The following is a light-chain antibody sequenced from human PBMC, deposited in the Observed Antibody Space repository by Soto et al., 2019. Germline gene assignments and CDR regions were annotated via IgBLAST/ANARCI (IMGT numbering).Light chain of an antibody. CDR3: ATWEYSPGGPV. Sequence: QAVVTQTPSVSGTPGQRVNISCSGSSSNIGRNYVYWYHQFPGTAPKLLIYRDNERPSGVPDRFSGSKSGTSASLAISGLPFRDWGGFQCATWEYSPGGPVFGGGTKVTV. CDR2: RDN. CDR1: SSNIGRNY. V-gene: IGLV1-47*01. J-gene: IGLJ2*01.